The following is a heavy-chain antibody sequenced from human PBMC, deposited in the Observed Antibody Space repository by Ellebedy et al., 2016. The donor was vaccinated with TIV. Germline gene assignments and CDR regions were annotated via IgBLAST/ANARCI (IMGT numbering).Heavy chain of an antibody. Sequence: GESLKISCAASGFTFSSYGMHWVRQAPGKGLEWVAVIWYDGSNKYYADSVKGRFTISRDNSKNTLYLQMNSLRAEDTAVYYCAREAYCGGDCYRYYFDYWGQGTLVTVSS. CDR3: AREAYCGGDCYRYYFDY. D-gene: IGHD2-21*02. V-gene: IGHV3-33*01. CDR2: IWYDGSNK. J-gene: IGHJ4*02. CDR1: GFTFSSYG.